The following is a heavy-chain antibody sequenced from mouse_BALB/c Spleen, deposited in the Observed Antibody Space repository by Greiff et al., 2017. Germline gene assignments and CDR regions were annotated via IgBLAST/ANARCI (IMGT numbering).Heavy chain of an antibody. Sequence: VQLQQSGTVLARPGASVKMSCKASGYTFTSYWMHWVKQRPGQGLEWIGAIYPGNSDTSYNQKFKGKAKLTAVTSTSTAYMELSSLTNEDSAVYYCTRREIYYDYDGDYWGQGTTLTVSS. D-gene: IGHD2-4*01. CDR1: GYTFTSYW. CDR2: IYPGNSDT. J-gene: IGHJ2*01. CDR3: TRREIYYDYDGDY. V-gene: IGHV1-5*01.